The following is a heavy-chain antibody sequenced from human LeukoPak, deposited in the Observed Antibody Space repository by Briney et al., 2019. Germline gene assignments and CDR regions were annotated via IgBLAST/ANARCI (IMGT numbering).Heavy chain of an antibody. CDR2: ISYDGSNK. CDR1: GFTFSSYA. CDR3: ARDGSPNRFGIDNWFDP. V-gene: IGHV3-30*04. D-gene: IGHD3-10*01. J-gene: IGHJ5*02. Sequence: PGRSLRLSCAASGFTFSSYAMHWVRQAPGKGLEWVAVISYDGSNKYYADSVKGRFTISRDNSKNTLYLQMNSLRAEDTAVYYCARDGSPNRFGIDNWFDPWGQGTVVTVSS.